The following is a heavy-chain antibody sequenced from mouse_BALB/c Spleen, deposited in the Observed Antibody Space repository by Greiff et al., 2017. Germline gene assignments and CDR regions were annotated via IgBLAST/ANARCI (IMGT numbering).Heavy chain of an antibody. CDR2: IYPGDGDT. CDR1: GYAFSSYW. J-gene: IGHJ2*01. V-gene: IGHV1-80*01. Sequence: QVQLQQSGAELVRPGSSVKISCKASGYAFSSYWMNWVKQRPGQGLEWIGQIYPGDGDTNYNGKFKGKATLTADKSSSTAYMQLSSLTSEDSAVYFCAISRNDYSRFDYWGQGTTLTVSS. CDR3: AISRNDYSRFDY. D-gene: IGHD2-4*01.